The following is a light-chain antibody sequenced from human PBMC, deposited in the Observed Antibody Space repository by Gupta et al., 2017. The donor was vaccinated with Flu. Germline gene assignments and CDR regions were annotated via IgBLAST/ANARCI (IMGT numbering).Light chain of an antibody. CDR1: QRVGSN. J-gene: IGKJ4*01. CDR2: DAS. Sequence: ATLSVSPGERATLSCRASQRVGSNLAWYKQKPGQAPRLLIYDASTRNTGVPAKFSGSGSGTDLTLTISSRQSEDYAVYYCQQNKHWPPITFGRGTKVEIK. CDR3: QQNKHWPPIT. V-gene: IGKV3-15*01.